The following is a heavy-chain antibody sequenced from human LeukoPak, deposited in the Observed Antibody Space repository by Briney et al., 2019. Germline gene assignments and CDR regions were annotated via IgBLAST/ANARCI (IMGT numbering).Heavy chain of an antibody. CDR1: GGSITNYY. CDR2: IYYSGST. V-gene: IGHV4-59*06. J-gene: IGHJ6*02. CDR3: AREREDAYCGGDCFYYYGMDV. D-gene: IGHD2-21*02. Sequence: SETLSLTCTVSGGSITNYYWSWIRQHPGKGLEWIGYIYYSGSTYYNPSLKSRVTISVDTSKNQFSLKLSSVTAADTAVYYCAREREDAYCGGDCFYYYGMDVWGQGTTVAVSS.